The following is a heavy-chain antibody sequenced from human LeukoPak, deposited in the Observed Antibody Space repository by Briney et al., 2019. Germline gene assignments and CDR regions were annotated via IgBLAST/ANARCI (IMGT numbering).Heavy chain of an antibody. J-gene: IGHJ4*02. D-gene: IGHD3-22*01. CDR3: AKDQYYYDSSGYYDY. CDR2: IYSGGST. V-gene: IGHV3-66*01. CDR1: GFTVSSNY. Sequence: PGGSLRLSCAASGFTVSSNYMSWVRQAPGKGLEWVSVIYSGGSTYYADPVKGRFTISRDNSKNTLYLQMNSLRAEDTAVYYCAKDQYYYDSSGYYDYWGQGTLVTVSS.